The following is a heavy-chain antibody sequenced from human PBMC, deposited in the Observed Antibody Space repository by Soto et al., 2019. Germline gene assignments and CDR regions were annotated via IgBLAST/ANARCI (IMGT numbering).Heavy chain of an antibody. CDR1: GGSISSGDHY. D-gene: IGHD5-18*01. J-gene: IGHJ4*02. CDR2: IYNSGSA. CDR3: ARGRGYSYGIDY. V-gene: IGHV4-30-4*01. Sequence: TLSLTCTVSGGSISSGDHYWSWIRQSPGKGLEYIGYIYNSGSAYYNPSLKSRVIISVDTSKNQFSLKLSSVTAADTAVYYCARGRGYSYGIDYWGQGTLVTVSS.